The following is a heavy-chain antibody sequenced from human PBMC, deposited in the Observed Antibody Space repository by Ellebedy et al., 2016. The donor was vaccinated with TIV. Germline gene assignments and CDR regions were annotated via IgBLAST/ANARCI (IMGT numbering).Heavy chain of an antibody. J-gene: IGHJ3*02. CDR1: GFTFSSYE. D-gene: IGHD3-10*01. CDR3: ARDTLWFGELFGAFDI. Sequence: GESLKISCAASGFTFSSYEMNWVRQAPGKGLEWVSYISSSGSTIYYADSVKGRFTISRDNAKNSLYLQMNSLRAEDTAVYYCARDTLWFGELFGAFDIWGQGTMVTVSS. CDR2: ISSSGSTI. V-gene: IGHV3-48*03.